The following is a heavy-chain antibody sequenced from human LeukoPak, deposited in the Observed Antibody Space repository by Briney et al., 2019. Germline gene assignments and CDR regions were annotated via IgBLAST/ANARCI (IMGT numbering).Heavy chain of an antibody. CDR3: ARFVRRALDY. D-gene: IGHD3-3*01. CDR1: GYSFTSYW. J-gene: IGHJ4*02. V-gene: IGHV5-51*01. CDR2: IYPGESDT. Sequence: GESLKISCKGSGYSFTSYWIGWVRQMPGKGLEWMGIIYPGESDTRYSLSFQGQVAISADKSISTAYLQWSSLKASDTAMYYCARFVRRALDYWGQGPLVTVSS.